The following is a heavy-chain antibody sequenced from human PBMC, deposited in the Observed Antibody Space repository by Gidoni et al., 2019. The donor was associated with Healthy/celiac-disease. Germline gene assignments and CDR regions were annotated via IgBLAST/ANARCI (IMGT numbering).Heavy chain of an antibody. CDR1: GFTFSSYA. Sequence: EVQLLESGGGLVQPGGSLRLSCAASGFTFSSYAMSWVRPAPGKGLEWVSAISGSGGSTYYADSVKGRFTISRDNSKNTLYLQMNSLRAEDTAVYYCAKNPSIWMANFDYWGQGTLVTVSS. CDR2: ISGSGGST. J-gene: IGHJ4*02. V-gene: IGHV3-23*01. CDR3: AKNPSIWMANFDY. D-gene: IGHD1-1*01.